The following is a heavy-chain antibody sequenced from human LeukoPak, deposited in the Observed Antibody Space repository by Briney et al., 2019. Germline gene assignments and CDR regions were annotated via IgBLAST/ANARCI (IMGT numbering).Heavy chain of an antibody. Sequence: SETLSLTCAVYGGSFSGYYWSWIRQPPGKGLEWIGEINHSGSTNYNPSLKSRVTISVDTSKNQFSLKLSSVTAADTAVYSCASGYYDSSGYMYYFDYWGQGTLVTVSS. V-gene: IGHV4-34*01. D-gene: IGHD3-22*01. CDR1: GGSFSGYY. CDR2: INHSGST. J-gene: IGHJ4*02. CDR3: ASGYYDSSGYMYYFDY.